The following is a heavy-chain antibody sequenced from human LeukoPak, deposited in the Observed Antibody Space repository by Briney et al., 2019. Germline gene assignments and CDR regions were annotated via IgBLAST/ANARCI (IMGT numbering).Heavy chain of an antibody. J-gene: IGHJ4*02. CDR3: ARDEETVVKSANFDY. CDR1: GYTFTGYY. CDR2: INPSGGST. D-gene: IGHD4-23*01. V-gene: IGHV1-46*01. Sequence: ASVKVSCKASGYTFTGYYMHWVRQAPGQGLEWMGIINPSGGSTSYAQKFQGRVTMTRDTSTSTAYMELSSLRSEDTAVYYCARDEETVVKSANFDYWGQGTLVTVSS.